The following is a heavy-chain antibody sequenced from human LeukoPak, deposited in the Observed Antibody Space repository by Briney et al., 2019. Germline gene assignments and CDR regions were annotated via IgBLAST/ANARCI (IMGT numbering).Heavy chain of an antibody. CDR3: ASGYDTSGKNAFDI. CDR2: IYYSGTT. Sequence: SETLSLICSVSGGSISSYYWNWIRQPPGKGLEWIGYIYYSGTTNYKSSLKSRVTISVDTSKNQFSLRLSSVTAADTAVYYCASGYDTSGKNAFDIWGQGTMVTVSS. D-gene: IGHD3-22*01. V-gene: IGHV4-59*01. CDR1: GGSISSYY. J-gene: IGHJ3*02.